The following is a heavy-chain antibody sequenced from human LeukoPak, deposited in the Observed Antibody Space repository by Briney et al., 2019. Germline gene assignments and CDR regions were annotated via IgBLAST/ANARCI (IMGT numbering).Heavy chain of an antibody. Sequence: SGGSLRLSCAASGFTFSSYAMHWVRQAPGKGLEWVAVISYDGSNKYYADSVKGRFTISRDNSKNTLYLQMNSLRAEDTAVYYCARDSPRPKQQLVRPFDPWGQGTLVTVSS. CDR3: ARDSPRPKQQLVRPFDP. J-gene: IGHJ5*02. V-gene: IGHV3-30-3*01. CDR2: ISYDGSNK. CDR1: GFTFSSYA. D-gene: IGHD6-13*01.